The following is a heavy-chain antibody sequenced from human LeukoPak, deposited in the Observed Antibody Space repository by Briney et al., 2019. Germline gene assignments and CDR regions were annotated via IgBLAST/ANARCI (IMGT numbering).Heavy chain of an antibody. CDR3: ARVTVMVAASSAFDL. CDR1: GGSINSATYY. D-gene: IGHD2-15*01. Sequence: PSQTLSLTCVVSGGSINSATYYWGWLRQPPGKGLEWIGSMSYSGDAYYKPSLKSRVTISVDTSKNQFSLNLTSVTAADTAMYYCARVTVMVAASSAFDLWGQGEMVTVAS. J-gene: IGHJ3*01. V-gene: IGHV4-39*07. CDR2: MSYSGDA.